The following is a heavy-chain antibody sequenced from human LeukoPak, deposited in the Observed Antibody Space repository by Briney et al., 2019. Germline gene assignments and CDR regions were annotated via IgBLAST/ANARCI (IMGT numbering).Heavy chain of an antibody. J-gene: IGHJ2*01. CDR3: ARGRREEPSGSFDWYFDL. CDR2: INPNSGGT. Sequence: ASVKVSCKASGYTFTGYYMHWVRQAPGQGLEWMGWINPNSGGTNYAQKFQGWVTMTRDTSISTAYMELSRLRSDDTAVYYCARGRREEPSGSFDWYFDLWGRGTLVTVSS. V-gene: IGHV1-2*04. D-gene: IGHD3-10*01. CDR1: GYTFTGYY.